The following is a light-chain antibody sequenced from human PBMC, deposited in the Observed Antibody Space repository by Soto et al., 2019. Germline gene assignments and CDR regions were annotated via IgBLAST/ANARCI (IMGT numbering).Light chain of an antibody. J-gene: IGKJ5*01. CDR3: QQYGSSSEIT. V-gene: IGKV3-20*01. Sequence: ENVLTQSPGTLSLSPGERATLSCRAGQSISSNYLAWYQQKPGQAPRLLIYGASSRATGFPDRFSGSGSGTDFTLTISGLEPEDSAVYYCQQYGSSSEITFGQGTRLEIK. CDR1: QSISSNY. CDR2: GAS.